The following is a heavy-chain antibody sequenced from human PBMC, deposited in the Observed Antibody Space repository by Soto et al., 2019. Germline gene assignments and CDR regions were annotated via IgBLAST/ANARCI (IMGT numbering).Heavy chain of an antibody. CDR1: GVSSTSFY. J-gene: IGHJ4*02. V-gene: IGHV4-59*01. D-gene: IGHD3-16*01. CDR3: ARGWGSKWYYFDS. Sequence: SETLSLTCTVSGVSSTSFYWSWIRQSPGKGLEWIGYIFDNGDAKYNPSLMSRLTMSIDMSKNEFPLRLKSVTAADTAMYYCARGWGSKWYYFDSWGEGTLVTVSS. CDR2: IFDNGDA.